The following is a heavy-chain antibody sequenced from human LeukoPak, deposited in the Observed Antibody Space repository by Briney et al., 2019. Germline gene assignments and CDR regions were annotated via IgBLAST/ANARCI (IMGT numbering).Heavy chain of an antibody. CDR1: GFTFSSYA. CDR3: ATTPVAVDY. CDR2: ISSGSTYK. Sequence: PGGSLRLSCAASGFTFSSYAMSWVRQAPGKGLEWVSSISSGSTYKYYADSVKGRFTISRDNAKNSLYLQMNSLRAEDTALYYCATTPVAVDYWGQGTLVTVSS. D-gene: IGHD6-19*01. J-gene: IGHJ4*02. V-gene: IGHV3-21*01.